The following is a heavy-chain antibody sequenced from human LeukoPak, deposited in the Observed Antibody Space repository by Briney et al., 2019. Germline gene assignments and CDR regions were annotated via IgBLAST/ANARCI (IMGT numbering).Heavy chain of an antibody. D-gene: IGHD3-9*01. V-gene: IGHV1-8*01. CDR3: ARGYFDWLLPPSFDY. CDR1: GYTFTSYD. J-gene: IGHJ4*02. CDR2: MNPNSGNT. Sequence: ASVKVSCKAAGYTFTSYDINWVRQATGQGLEWMGWMNPNSGNTGYAQKFQGRVTMTRNTSISTAYMELSSLRSEDTAVYYCARGYFDWLLPPSFDYWGQGTLVTVSS.